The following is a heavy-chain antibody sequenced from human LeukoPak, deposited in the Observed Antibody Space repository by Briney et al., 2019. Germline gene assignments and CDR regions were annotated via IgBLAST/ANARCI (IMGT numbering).Heavy chain of an antibody. CDR3: ARDQEGFDY. V-gene: IGHV1-46*01. J-gene: IGHJ4*02. Sequence: ASVKVSCKASGHTFTSNYIHWVRQAPGQGLEWMGMIYPGDGSTSYAQKFQGRVTVTRDTSTSTVHMELSGLRSEDTAVYYCARDQEGFDYWGQGTLVTVSS. CDR2: IYPGDGST. CDR1: GHTFTSNY.